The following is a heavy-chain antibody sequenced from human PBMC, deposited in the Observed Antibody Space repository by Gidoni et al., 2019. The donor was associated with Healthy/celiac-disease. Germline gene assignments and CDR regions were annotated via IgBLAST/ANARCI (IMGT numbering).Heavy chain of an antibody. CDR2: IYYSGST. Sequence: QVQLQESGPGLVKPSETLSLTCTVSGGSVSSGSYYWSWIRQPPGKGLEWIGYIYYSGSTNYNPSLKSRVTISVDTSKNQFSLKLSSVTAADTAVYYCAREGLVFYYYYGMDVWGQGTTVTVSS. CDR1: GGSVSSGSYY. CDR3: AREGLVFYYYYGMDV. V-gene: IGHV4-61*01. J-gene: IGHJ6*02. D-gene: IGHD3-16*01.